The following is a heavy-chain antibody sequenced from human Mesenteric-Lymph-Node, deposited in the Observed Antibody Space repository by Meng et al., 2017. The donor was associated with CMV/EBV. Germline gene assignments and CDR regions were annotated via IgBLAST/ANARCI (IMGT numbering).Heavy chain of an antibody. CDR3: VARPFGFDSSGCQYWLDY. D-gene: IGHD3-22*01. V-gene: IGHV3-21*01. CDR2: ISSRSSHM. Sequence: GGSLRLSCAASGFTFSSYSMNWVRQAPGKGLEWVSFISSRSSHMYYADSVKGRFTISRDNAKKSLYLQMNSLRADDTAVYYCVARPFGFDSSGCQYWLDYWGQGTLVTVSS. CDR1: GFTFSSYS. J-gene: IGHJ4*02.